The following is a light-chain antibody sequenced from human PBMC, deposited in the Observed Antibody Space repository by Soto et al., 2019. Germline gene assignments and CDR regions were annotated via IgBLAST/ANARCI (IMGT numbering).Light chain of an antibody. V-gene: IGKV3-20*01. CDR3: QQYNNWPPIT. J-gene: IGKJ5*01. CDR1: QSISGNY. Sequence: PGERVTLSCRASQSISGNYLAWYQHKPGQAPRLLIYAASSRATGIPDRFSGSGSGTDFTLTIDGLEPEDFAVYYCQQYNNWPPITFGQGTRLEIK. CDR2: AAS.